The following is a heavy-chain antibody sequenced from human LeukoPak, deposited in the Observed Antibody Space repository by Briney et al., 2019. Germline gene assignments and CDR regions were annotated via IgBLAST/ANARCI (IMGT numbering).Heavy chain of an antibody. D-gene: IGHD5-18*01. Sequence: GESLKISCKGSGYSFTSYWIGWVRQMPGKGLEWMGIIYPGDSDTRYSPSFQGQVTISADESISTAYLQWSSLKASDTAMYYCARHGQSTAMVTNWFDPWGQGTLVTVSS. CDR3: ARHGQSTAMVTNWFDP. CDR2: IYPGDSDT. V-gene: IGHV5-51*01. CDR1: GYSFTSYW. J-gene: IGHJ5*02.